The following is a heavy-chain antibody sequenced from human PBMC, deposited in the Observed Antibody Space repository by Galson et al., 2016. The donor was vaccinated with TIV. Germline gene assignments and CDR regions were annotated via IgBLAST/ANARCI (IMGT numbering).Heavy chain of an antibody. CDR3: AKEGYSYRLS. CDR1: GGSVTSSH. CDR2: VYPSGNT. J-gene: IGHJ4*02. V-gene: IGHV4-4*07. D-gene: IGHD5-18*01. Sequence: SETLSLTCTVSGGSVTSSHWSWIRQPAGKGLEWIGRVYPSGNTNYRPSLKSRVTMSLDTSKNQFSLNLMSVTAADTAVYYCAKEGYSYRLSWGQGILVTVSS.